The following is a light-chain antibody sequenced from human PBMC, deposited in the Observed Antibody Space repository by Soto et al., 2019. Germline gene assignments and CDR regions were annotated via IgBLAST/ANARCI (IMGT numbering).Light chain of an antibody. CDR2: YAS. V-gene: IGKV3D-20*02. Sequence: DIVLTQSPGTLSLSPGETATLSCRASQSGSGNFLAWYQQKPGQAPRLLIYYASIRATGIPDRFSGSGSGTDFTLTITSLEPEDFAVYYCQHRSNWLAFGGGTKVDIK. CDR1: QSGSGNF. J-gene: IGKJ4*01. CDR3: QHRSNWLA.